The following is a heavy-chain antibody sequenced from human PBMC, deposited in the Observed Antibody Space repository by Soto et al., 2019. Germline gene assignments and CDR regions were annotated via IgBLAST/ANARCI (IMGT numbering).Heavy chain of an antibody. CDR1: GYTLNTYY. J-gene: IGHJ4*02. D-gene: IGHD2-21*02. V-gene: IGHV1-46*02. CDR2: IHPSGGGS. CDR3: ARGGHIAVVTDSFDY. Sequence: QVQLVQSGAEVKKPGASVKVSCKPSGYTLNTYYLHWVRQAPGQGLEWMGIIHPSGGGSTYAQKFLGRVTMARETSTSTAFMELSSLRSADTAVYYCARGGHIAVVTDSFDYWGQGTLVTVSS.